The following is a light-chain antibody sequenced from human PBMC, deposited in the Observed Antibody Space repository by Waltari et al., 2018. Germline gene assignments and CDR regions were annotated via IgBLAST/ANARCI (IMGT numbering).Light chain of an antibody. CDR2: QTS. CDR1: QTISYW. CDR3: QQYNSYPGT. V-gene: IGKV1-5*03. Sequence: DIRMTQSPSTLSASVGDRVTITCRASQTISYWLAWYQLKPGKAPKLLIYQTSYLQTGVPSRFSGSGSETEFTLTISSLQPDDFATYSCQQYNSYPGTFGQGTKVGI. J-gene: IGKJ1*01.